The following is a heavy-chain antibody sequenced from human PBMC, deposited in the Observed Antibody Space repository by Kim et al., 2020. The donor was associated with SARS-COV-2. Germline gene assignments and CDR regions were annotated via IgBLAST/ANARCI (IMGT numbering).Heavy chain of an antibody. D-gene: IGHD3-10*01. Sequence: GGSLRLSCAASGFTFSSYAMSWVRQAPGKGLEWVSAISGSGGSTYYADSVKGRFTISRDNSKNTLYLQMNSLRAEDTAVYYCAKAPGGRSGSYYIPLDVWGQGTTVTVSS. CDR2: ISGSGGST. V-gene: IGHV3-23*01. J-gene: IGHJ6*02. CDR1: GFTFSSYA. CDR3: AKAPGGRSGSYYIPLDV.